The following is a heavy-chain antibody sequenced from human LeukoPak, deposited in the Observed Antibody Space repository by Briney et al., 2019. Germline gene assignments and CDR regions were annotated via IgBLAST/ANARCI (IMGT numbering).Heavy chain of an antibody. CDR1: GGSLSSSSYY. CDR2: IYYSGST. CDR3: ARRNIVLMVLQN. V-gene: IGHV4-39*01. Sequence: SETLSLTCTVSGGSLSSSSYYWGWIRQPPGKGLEWIGRIYYSGSTYYNPSLKSRVTISVDTSKNQFSLKLSSVTAADTAVYYCARRNIVLMVLQNWGQGTLVTVSS. D-gene: IGHD2-8*01. J-gene: IGHJ4*02.